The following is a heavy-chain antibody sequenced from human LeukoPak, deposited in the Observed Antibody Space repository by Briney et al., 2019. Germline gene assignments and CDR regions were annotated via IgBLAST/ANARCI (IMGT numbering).Heavy chain of an antibody. D-gene: IGHD5-24*01. CDR3: ARGDGYNIFDY. Sequence: GGSLRLSCAASRFTFSSYAMSWVRQAPGKGLEWVSGISGSGGSTDYADSVKGRFTISRDNAKNSLYLQMDSLRVEDTAVYYCARGDGYNIFDYWGQGTLVTVSS. CDR1: RFTFSSYA. J-gene: IGHJ4*02. V-gene: IGHV3-23*01. CDR2: ISGSGGST.